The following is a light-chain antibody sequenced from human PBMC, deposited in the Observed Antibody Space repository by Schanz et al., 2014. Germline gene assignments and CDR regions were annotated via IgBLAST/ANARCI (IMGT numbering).Light chain of an antibody. CDR2: AAS. J-gene: IGKJ4*01. V-gene: IGKV1-9*01. CDR1: QGISSY. CDR3: QQLNSYPHT. Sequence: IQLTQSPSSLSASVGDRVTITCRASQGISSYLAWYQQKPGKAPNLLIYAASALESGVPSRFSGSGSGTDFTLTISSLQPEDFATYYCQQLNSYPHTFGGGTKVEIK.